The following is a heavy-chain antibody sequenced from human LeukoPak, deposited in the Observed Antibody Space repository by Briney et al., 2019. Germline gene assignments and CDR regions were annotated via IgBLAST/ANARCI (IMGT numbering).Heavy chain of an antibody. CDR2: ISYFNCNT. CDR3: ARGINYYDSSGYYPDFDY. CDR1: GYTFTSYG. D-gene: IGHD3-22*01. V-gene: IGHV1-18*01. Sequence: GSSVKVSCKASGYTFTSYGISWVRQAPGQGLEWMGWISYFNCNTNYAQKLQGRVTMTTDTSTSTAYMELRSLRSDDTAVYYCARGINYYDSSGYYPDFDYWGQGTLVTASS. J-gene: IGHJ4*02.